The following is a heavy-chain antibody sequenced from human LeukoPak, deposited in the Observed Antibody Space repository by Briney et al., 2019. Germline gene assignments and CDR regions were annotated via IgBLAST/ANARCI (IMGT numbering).Heavy chain of an antibody. CDR2: ISRSGGYK. J-gene: IGHJ4*02. V-gene: IGHV3-21*01. CDR1: GFTFSSYS. CDR3: ARDDDLMSGSTYPTFDY. D-gene: IGHD4-11*01. Sequence: GGSLRLSCAASGFTFSSYSMNWVRKAPGKGREWVSFISRSGGYKYYADSLRGRFTISRDNAKKTLYLQLNSLRAEDTAVYYCARDDDLMSGSTYPTFDYWGQGTQVTVSS.